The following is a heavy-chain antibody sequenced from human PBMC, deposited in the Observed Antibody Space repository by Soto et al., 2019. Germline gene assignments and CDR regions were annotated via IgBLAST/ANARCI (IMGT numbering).Heavy chain of an antibody. CDR1: GFTFSSYG. D-gene: IGHD6-13*01. J-gene: IGHJ4*02. CDR2: ISYDGSNK. Sequence: GGSLRLSCAASGFTFSSYGMHWVRQAPGKGLEWVAVISYDGSNKYYADSVKGRFTISRENSKNTLYLQMNGLRAEDTAVYYCAKDFSAGNSSGWGQGTLVTVSS. V-gene: IGHV3-30*18. CDR3: AKDFSAGNSSG.